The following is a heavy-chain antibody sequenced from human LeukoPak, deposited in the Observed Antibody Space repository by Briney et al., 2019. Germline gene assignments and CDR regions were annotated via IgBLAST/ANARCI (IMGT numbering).Heavy chain of an antibody. CDR1: GFTFSNYW. Sequence: GGSLRLSCAASGFTFSNYWIHWVRQAPGEGLVWVSRIDNAGSITTYADSVKGRFTISRDNAENTLYLQMNSLRVEDTAVYYCVRSAFHAGSGNYYDYWGQGTLVTVSS. J-gene: IGHJ4*02. D-gene: IGHD3-22*01. V-gene: IGHV3-74*03. CDR2: IDNAGSIT. CDR3: VRSAFHAGSGNYYDY.